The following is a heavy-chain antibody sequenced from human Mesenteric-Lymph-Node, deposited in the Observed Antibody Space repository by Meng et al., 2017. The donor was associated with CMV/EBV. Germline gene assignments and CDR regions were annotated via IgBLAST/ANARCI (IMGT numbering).Heavy chain of an antibody. CDR1: GFTFSNYG. J-gene: IGHJ3*02. Sequence: GGSLRLSCEASGFTFSNYGMHWVRQAPGKGLEWVGFIGSDGSKKYYADSVKGPLTISRDNSKNTLYLQMDSLSAEDSAVYYCAKRYCGGDCFIDAFDIWGQGTMVTVSS. V-gene: IGHV3-30*02. CDR2: IGSDGSKK. D-gene: IGHD2-21*02. CDR3: AKRYCGGDCFIDAFDI.